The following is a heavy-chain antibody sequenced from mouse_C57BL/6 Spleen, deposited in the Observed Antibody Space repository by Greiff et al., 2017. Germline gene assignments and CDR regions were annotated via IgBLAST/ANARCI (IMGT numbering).Heavy chain of an antibody. CDR3: ARDYYDYEAYYAMDY. Sequence: EVKLQESGPGLVKPSQSLSLTCSVTGYSITSGYYWNWIRQFPGNKLEWMGYISYDGSNNYNPSLKNRISITRDTSKNQFFLKLNSVTTEDTATYYCARDYYDYEAYYAMDYWGQGTSVTVSS. CDR1: GYSITSGYY. V-gene: IGHV3-6*01. CDR2: ISYDGSN. J-gene: IGHJ4*01. D-gene: IGHD2-4*01.